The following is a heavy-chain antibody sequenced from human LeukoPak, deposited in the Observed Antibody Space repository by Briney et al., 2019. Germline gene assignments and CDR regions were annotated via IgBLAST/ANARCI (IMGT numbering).Heavy chain of an antibody. CDR2: ISGSGGST. V-gene: IGHV3-23*01. J-gene: IGHJ4*02. CDR1: GFTFSSYA. D-gene: IGHD3-10*01. Sequence: GGSLRLSCAASGFTFSSYAMSWVRQAPGKGLEWVSAISGSGGSTYYADSVKGRLTISRDNAKNTLYLQMNSLRAEDTAVYYCARSGGSANFDSWGQGTLVTVSS. CDR3: ARSGGSANFDS.